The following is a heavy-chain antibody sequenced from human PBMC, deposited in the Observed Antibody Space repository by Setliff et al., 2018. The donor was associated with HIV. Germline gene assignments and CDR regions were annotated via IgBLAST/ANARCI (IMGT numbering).Heavy chain of an antibody. V-gene: IGHV4-34*01. J-gene: IGHJ5*02. CDR1: GESLSGYY. D-gene: IGHD2-21*02. Sequence: SETLSLTCAVYGESLSGYYWSWLRQPPGKGLEWLGEINHSRTTNYNASLNRRVTISVDTSKNQFSLKLSSVTAADTAVYYCARSVVVVTVEWFDPWGQGTLVTVSS. CDR3: ARSVVVVTVEWFDP. CDR2: INHSRTT.